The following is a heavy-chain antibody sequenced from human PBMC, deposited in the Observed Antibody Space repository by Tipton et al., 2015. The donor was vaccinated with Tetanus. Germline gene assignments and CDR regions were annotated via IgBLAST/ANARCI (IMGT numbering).Heavy chain of an antibody. Sequence: GLVKPSETLSLTCAVYGGSFSGYYWSWIRQRPGKGLEWIGEINHSGSTNYNPSLKSRVTISVDTSKNQISLRLSSVTASDTAVYYWGRGSPSLNSSGYYYGGSINDYWGQGTLVTVSS. CDR2: INHSGST. CDR1: GGSFSGYY. J-gene: IGHJ4*02. V-gene: IGHV4-34*01. CDR3: GRGSPSLNSSGYYYGGSINDY. D-gene: IGHD3-22*01.